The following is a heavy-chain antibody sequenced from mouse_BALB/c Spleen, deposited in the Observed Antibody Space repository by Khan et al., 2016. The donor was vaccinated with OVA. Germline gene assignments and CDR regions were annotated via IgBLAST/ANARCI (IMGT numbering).Heavy chain of an antibody. CDR3: AKWGDGSTYAMDY. J-gene: IGHJ4*01. V-gene: IGHV2-3*01. CDR1: GFSLTIYG. CDR2: LWGDGST. D-gene: IGHD2-3*01. Sequence: QVQLKQSGPGLVAPSQSLAITCTVSGFSLTIYGVNWIRQPPGKGLEGLGVLWGDGSTNYHSALISRLSISKDISKSQVFLKLNSLQTDDTATYYCAKWGDGSTYAMDYWGQGTSVTVSS.